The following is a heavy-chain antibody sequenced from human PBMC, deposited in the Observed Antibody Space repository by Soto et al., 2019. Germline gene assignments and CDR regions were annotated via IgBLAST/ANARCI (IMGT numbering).Heavy chain of an antibody. J-gene: IGHJ5*01. CDR3: VKGGWLDF. D-gene: IGHD3-16*01. CDR1: GFSFNTFE. Sequence: PGGSLRLSCAASGFSFNTFEMSWVRQAPGGGLEWVSFISDHGGTTYYADSVKGRFTSSRDNSKNSLYLQMNSLTAEDTAVYMGVKGGWLDFWGQRALVTVSS. CDR2: ISDHGGTT. V-gene: IGHV3-23*01.